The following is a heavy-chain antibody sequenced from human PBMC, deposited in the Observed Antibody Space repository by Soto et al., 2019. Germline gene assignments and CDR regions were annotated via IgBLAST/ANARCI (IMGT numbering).Heavy chain of an antibody. CDR2: INPSGGST. V-gene: IGHV1-46*01. J-gene: IGHJ3*02. CDR3: GSWDDAFDI. Sequence: VRQAPGQGLEWMGIINPSGGSTSYAQKFQGRVTMTRDTSTSTVYMELSSLRSEDTAVYYCGSWDDAFDIWGQGTMVTVSS. D-gene: IGHD1-26*01.